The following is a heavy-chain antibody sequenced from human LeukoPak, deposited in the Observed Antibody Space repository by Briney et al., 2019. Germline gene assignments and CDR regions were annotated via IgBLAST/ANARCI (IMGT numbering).Heavy chain of an antibody. Sequence: SETLSLTCTVSGGSISSYYWSWIRQPPGKGLEWIGYIYYSGSTNYNPSLKSRVTISVDTSKNQFSLKLSSVTAADTAVYYCARRYGSSWYWFDPWGQGTLVTVSS. V-gene: IGHV4-59*08. CDR2: IYYSGST. J-gene: IGHJ5*02. D-gene: IGHD6-13*01. CDR1: GGSISSYY. CDR3: ARRYGSSWYWFDP.